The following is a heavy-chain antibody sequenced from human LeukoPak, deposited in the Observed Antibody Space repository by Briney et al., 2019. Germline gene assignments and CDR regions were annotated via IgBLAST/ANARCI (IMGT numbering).Heavy chain of an antibody. V-gene: IGHV3-23*01. Sequence: GGSLRLSCAASGFTFSSYAMSWVRQAPGKGLGWVSAISGSGGSTYYADSVKGRFTISRDNSKNTLYLKMNSLRAEDTAVYYCAKGSTKAYCSGGSCYRSIYYYMDVWGKGTTVTVSS. CDR3: AKGSTKAYCSGGSCYRSIYYYMDV. CDR2: ISGSGGST. D-gene: IGHD2-15*01. J-gene: IGHJ6*03. CDR1: GFTFSSYA.